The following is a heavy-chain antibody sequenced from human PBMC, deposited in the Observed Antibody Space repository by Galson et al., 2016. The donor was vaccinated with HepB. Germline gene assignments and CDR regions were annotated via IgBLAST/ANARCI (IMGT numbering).Heavy chain of an antibody. CDR1: GFTFSNYA. CDR3: AKDQSGYVWGSYRDGGDY. CDR2: ISNSGDTT. V-gene: IGHV3-23*01. D-gene: IGHD3-16*02. J-gene: IGHJ4*02. Sequence: SLRLSCASSGFTFSNYAMSWVRQAPGKGLEWISVISNSGDTTYYAASERGRFTIFRDNSKNTLYLQMTGLRAEDTAVYYCAKDQSGYVWGSYRDGGDYWGQGTLV.